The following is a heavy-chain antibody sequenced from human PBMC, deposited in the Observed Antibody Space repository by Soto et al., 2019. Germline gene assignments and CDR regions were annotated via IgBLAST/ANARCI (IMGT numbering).Heavy chain of an antibody. J-gene: IGHJ5*02. V-gene: IGHV4-34*01. Sequence: PSETLSLTCAVYGGSFSGYYWSWIRQPPGKGLEWIGEINHSGSTNYNPSLKSRVTISVDTSKNQFSLKLSSVTAADTAVYYCARTLWPHNWFDPWGQGTLVTVSS. CDR3: ARTLWPHNWFDP. CDR2: INHSGST. CDR1: GGSFSGYY.